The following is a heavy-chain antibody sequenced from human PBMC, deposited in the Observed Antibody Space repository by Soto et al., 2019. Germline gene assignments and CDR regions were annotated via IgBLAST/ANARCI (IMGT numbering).Heavy chain of an antibody. Sequence: QVQLVQSGAEEKKPGASMKVSSKASGYTFTSYAMHWVRQAPGQRLEWMGWINAGNGNTKYSQKFQGRVTITRDTSASTANMELSSLRSEDTAVYYCARAVAVPADFDYWGQGTLVTVSS. CDR2: INAGNGNT. J-gene: IGHJ4*02. D-gene: IGHD6-19*01. CDR3: ARAVAVPADFDY. V-gene: IGHV1-3*05. CDR1: GYTFTSYA.